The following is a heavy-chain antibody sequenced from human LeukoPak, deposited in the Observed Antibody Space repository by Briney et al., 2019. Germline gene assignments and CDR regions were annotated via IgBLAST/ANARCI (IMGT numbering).Heavy chain of an antibody. V-gene: IGHV5-51*01. J-gene: IGHJ6*03. CDR1: GYSFTSYW. Sequence: AESLKISCKGSGYSFTSYWIGWVRQMPGKGLEWMVIIYPGDSDTRYSPSFQGQVTISADKSISTAYLQWSSLKASDTAMYYCASTGNWNYNYYYYMDVWGKGTTVTVSS. CDR2: IYPGDSDT. CDR3: ASTGNWNYNYYYYMDV. D-gene: IGHD1-20*01.